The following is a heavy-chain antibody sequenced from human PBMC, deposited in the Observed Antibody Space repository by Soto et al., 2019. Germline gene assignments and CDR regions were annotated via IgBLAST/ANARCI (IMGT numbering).Heavy chain of an antibody. V-gene: IGHV4-30-4*01. J-gene: IGHJ4*02. CDR2: ISYSGST. Sequence: QVQLQESGPGLVKPSQTLSLTCTVSGGSISSGNYYWSWIRQPPGKGLEWIGFISYSGSTYYSTCLQSRVTRSVETAQRQFSLTLRFVTAADTSVYYCATMGTPATGLYFFDYWGQGSLVTVSS. CDR1: GGSISSGNYY. D-gene: IGHD2-15*01. CDR3: ATMGTPATGLYFFDY.